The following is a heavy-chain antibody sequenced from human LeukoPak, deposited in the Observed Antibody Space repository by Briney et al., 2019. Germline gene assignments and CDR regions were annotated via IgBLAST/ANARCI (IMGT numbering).Heavy chain of an antibody. V-gene: IGHV4-34*01. D-gene: IGHD2-15*01. CDR1: GGSFSGYY. J-gene: IGHJ6*02. CDR3: ARGPRMTRTYYYYYGMDV. CDR2: INHSGST. Sequence: SETLSLTCAVYGGSFSGYYWSWIRQPPGKGLEWIGEINHSGSTNYSPSLKSRVTISVDTSKNQFSLKLSSVAAADTAVYYCARGPRMTRTYYYYYGMDVWGQGTTVTVSS.